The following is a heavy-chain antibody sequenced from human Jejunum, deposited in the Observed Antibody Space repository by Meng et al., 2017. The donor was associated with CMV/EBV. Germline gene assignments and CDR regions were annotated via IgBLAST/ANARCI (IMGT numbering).Heavy chain of an antibody. V-gene: IGHV3-11*04. J-gene: IGHJ4*02. CDR3: TRGTGITMIASEL. CDR1: GFRFSNAY. CDR2: ISSSSDTL. Sequence: ADGFRFSNAYMSWIGQAGGRGLGWVSYISSSSDTLYYADSVRGRFTNTRDNAKNSMYLEMKNLRAEDSAVYYSTRGTGITMIASELWGQGTLVTVSS. D-gene: IGHD3-22*01.